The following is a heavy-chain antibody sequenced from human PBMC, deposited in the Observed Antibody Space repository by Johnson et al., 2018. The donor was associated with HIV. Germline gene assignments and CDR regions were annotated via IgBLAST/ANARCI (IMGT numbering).Heavy chain of an antibody. CDR3: ARDWAWDCSSTSCYDLHDAFDI. Sequence: QVQLVESGGGLVKPGGSLRLSCAASGFTFSDYYMSWIRQALGKGLEWVSYISSSGSTIYYADSVKGRVIISRDTAKSSLHRQINSLRAEDTAEYYCARDWAWDCSSTSCYDLHDAFDIWGQGTMVTVSS. CDR1: GFTFSDYY. V-gene: IGHV3-11*04. D-gene: IGHD2-2*01. J-gene: IGHJ3*02. CDR2: ISSSGSTI.